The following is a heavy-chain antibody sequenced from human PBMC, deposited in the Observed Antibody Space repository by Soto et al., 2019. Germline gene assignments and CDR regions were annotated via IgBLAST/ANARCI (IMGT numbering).Heavy chain of an antibody. CDR2: IIPIFGTA. CDR3: ARDIFREYGDYTTVGCMDV. J-gene: IGHJ6*02. Sequence: SVKVSCKASGGTFSSYAISWVRQAPGQGLEWMGGIIPIFGTANYAQKFQGRVTITADKSTSTAYMELSSLRSGDTAVYYCARDIFREYGDYTTVGCMDVWGQGTTVTVSS. D-gene: IGHD4-17*01. CDR1: GGTFSSYA. V-gene: IGHV1-69*06.